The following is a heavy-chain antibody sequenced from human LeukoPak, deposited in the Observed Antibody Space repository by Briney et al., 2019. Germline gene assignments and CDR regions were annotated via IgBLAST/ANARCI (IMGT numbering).Heavy chain of an antibody. J-gene: IGHJ4*02. Sequence: GGSLRLSCAASGFTFRSYAMTWVRQAPGKGLEWVSSISDSGGSRYYADSVKGRFTISRDNSKNTLYLQMNSLRAKDTAVYYCAKILPAAGTEGWGQGTLVTVSS. CDR3: AKILPAAGTEG. CDR1: GFTFRSYA. V-gene: IGHV3-23*01. D-gene: IGHD6-13*01. CDR2: ISDSGGSR.